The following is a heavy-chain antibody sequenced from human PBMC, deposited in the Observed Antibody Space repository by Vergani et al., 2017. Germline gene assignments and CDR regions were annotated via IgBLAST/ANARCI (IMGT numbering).Heavy chain of an antibody. D-gene: IGHD5-12*01. J-gene: IGHJ6*02. CDR1: GFTFSTYA. CDR3: AKAKPRNSGYDYLYYYHAMDV. CDR2: ISGSGGST. V-gene: IGHV3-23*01. Sequence: EVQLLESGGSLKQPGGSVRLSCAASGFTFSTYAMHWVRQAPGKGLEWVSGISGSGGSTYYAGSVKGRFTISRDSSKNTLYLQMNSLSAGDTAVYYCAKAKPRNSGYDYLYYYHAMDVWGQGTTVTVSS.